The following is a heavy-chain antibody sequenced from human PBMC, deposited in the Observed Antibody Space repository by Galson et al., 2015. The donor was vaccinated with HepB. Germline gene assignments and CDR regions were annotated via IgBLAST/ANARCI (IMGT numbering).Heavy chain of an antibody. D-gene: IGHD6-19*01. V-gene: IGHV3-23*01. CDR1: GFTFSNYA. CDR3: ANQRGGDSGTAVATAFDY. CDR2: ISPRGDYV. Sequence: SLRLSCAASGFTFSNYAMAWVRQAPGKGLEWVSSISPRGDYVYYADSVKGRFTVSRDNSQKTVFLQMNSLRAEDTAVYSCANQRGGDSGTAVATAFDYWGQGALVTVSS. J-gene: IGHJ4*02.